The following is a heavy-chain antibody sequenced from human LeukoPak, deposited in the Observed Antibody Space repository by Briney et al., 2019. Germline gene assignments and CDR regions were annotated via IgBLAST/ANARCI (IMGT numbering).Heavy chain of an antibody. Sequence: GGSLRLSCAASGFTFSSYSMNWVRQAPGKGLEWVSYITSSSSIIYYGDSVKGRFTVSRDNAKNSLYLQMNSLRAEDTAVYYCAREPRYSGSVNAFDIWGQGTMVTVSS. J-gene: IGHJ3*02. CDR3: AREPRYSGSVNAFDI. V-gene: IGHV3-48*01. D-gene: IGHD1-26*01. CDR2: ITSSSSII. CDR1: GFTFSSYS.